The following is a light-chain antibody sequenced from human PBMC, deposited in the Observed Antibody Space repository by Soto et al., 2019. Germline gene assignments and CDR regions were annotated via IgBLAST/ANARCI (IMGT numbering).Light chain of an antibody. J-gene: IGLJ2*01. V-gene: IGLV2-23*02. CDR2: EVN. CDR3: CSYAGSNSLI. Sequence: QSALTQPASVSGSPGQSITISCTGTNGDVGSYDLVSWYQRYPGEAPKLFIYEVNKRPSGISNRFSGSKSGNTASLTISGLQAEDEAEYDCCSYAGSNSLIFGGGTKVTVL. CDR1: NGDVGSYDL.